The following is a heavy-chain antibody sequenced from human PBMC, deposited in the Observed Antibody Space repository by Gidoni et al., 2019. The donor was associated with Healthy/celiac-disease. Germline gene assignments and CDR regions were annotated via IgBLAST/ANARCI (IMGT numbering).Heavy chain of an antibody. CDR1: GFTFSSYA. Sequence: QVQLVESGGGVVQPGRSLRLSCAASGFTFSSYAMHWVRQAPGKGLEWVAVISYDGSNKYYADSVKGRFTISRDNSKNTLYLQMNSLRAEDTAVYYCARDIVMVRGYWDVWGQGTTVTVSS. CDR2: ISYDGSNK. D-gene: IGHD3-10*01. CDR3: ARDIVMVRGYWDV. V-gene: IGHV3-30-3*01. J-gene: IGHJ6*02.